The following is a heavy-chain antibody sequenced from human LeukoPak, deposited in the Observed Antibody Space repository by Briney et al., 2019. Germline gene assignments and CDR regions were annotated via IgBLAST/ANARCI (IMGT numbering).Heavy chain of an antibody. V-gene: IGHV1-2*02. CDR2: INPNSGGT. J-gene: IGHJ5*02. CDR3: ARGDIVVLPAGIPLNWFDP. Sequence: GASVKVSCKASGYSFTGYYIHWVRQAPGQGLEWMGWINPNSGGTNYAQKFQGRVTMTRDTSISTAYMELSRLRSDDTAVYYCARGDIVVLPAGIPLNWFDPWGQGTLVTVSS. D-gene: IGHD2-2*02. CDR1: GYSFTGYY.